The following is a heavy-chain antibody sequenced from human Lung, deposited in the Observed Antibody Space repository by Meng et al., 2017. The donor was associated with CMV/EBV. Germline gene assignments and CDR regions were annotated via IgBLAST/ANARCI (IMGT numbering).Heavy chain of an antibody. CDR2: TNPNTGGT. Sequence: SSGYSFTAYSIRWVRQAPGLGLEWMRWTNPNTGGTNYPQKFQGRVTITRDTSKNTAYMEVTRLISDDTAVYYCARGTGGGWDAFDTWGQGTMVTVSS. V-gene: IGHV1-2*02. J-gene: IGHJ3*02. CDR1: GYSFTAYS. D-gene: IGHD1-1*01. CDR3: ARGTGGGWDAFDT.